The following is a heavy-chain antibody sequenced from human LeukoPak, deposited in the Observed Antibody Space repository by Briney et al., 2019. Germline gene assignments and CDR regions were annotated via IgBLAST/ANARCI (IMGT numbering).Heavy chain of an antibody. V-gene: IGHV1-2*02. D-gene: IGHD3-16*02. CDR1: GYTFTGYY. CDR3: ARAGRMITFGGVIVIWDY. CDR2: INPNSGGT. J-gene: IGHJ4*02. Sequence: ASVKVSCKASGYTFTGYYMHWVRQAPGQGLEWMGWINPNSGGTNYAQKFQGRVTMPRDTSISTAYMELSRLRSDDTAVYYCARAGRMITFGGVIVIWDYWGQGTLVTVSS.